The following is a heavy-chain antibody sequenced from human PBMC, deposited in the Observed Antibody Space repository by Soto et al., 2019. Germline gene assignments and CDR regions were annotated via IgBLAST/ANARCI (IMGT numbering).Heavy chain of an antibody. V-gene: IGHV3-74*01. CDR3: VRTSLVVAVATREDF. Sequence: EVQLVESGGGLVQPGESLRLSCAASGFTFSNYRMHWVRQAPGKGLVWVSRIDSDGSRITYADFVKGRFTISRDNAKNTVYLHMNSLTAEAAAVYYCVRTSLVVAVATREDFWGQGTLVTVSS. CDR1: GFTFSNYR. D-gene: IGHD2-15*01. CDR2: IDSDGSRI. J-gene: IGHJ4*02.